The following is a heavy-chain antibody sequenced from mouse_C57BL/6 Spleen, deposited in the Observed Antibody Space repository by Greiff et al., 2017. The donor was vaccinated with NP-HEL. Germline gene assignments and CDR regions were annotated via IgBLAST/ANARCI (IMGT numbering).Heavy chain of an antibody. CDR3: ARSGDYDGVFDY. Sequence: QVQLQQPGAELVMPGASVKLSCKASGYTFTSYWMHWVKQRPGQGLEWIGEIAPSDSYTNYNQQFQGKSTLTVDKSSSTAYMQLSSLTSEDSAVYYGARSGDYDGVFDYWGQGTTLTVSS. CDR2: IAPSDSYT. D-gene: IGHD2-4*01. J-gene: IGHJ2*01. V-gene: IGHV1-69*01. CDR1: GYTFTSYW.